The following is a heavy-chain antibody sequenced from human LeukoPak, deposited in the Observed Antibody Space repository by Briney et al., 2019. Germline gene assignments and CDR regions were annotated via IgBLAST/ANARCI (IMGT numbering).Heavy chain of an antibody. J-gene: IGHJ3*02. CDR2: IVVGSGNT. D-gene: IGHD6-19*01. Sequence: ASVKVSCKASGFTFTSSAMQWVRQARGQRLEWIGWIVVGSGNTDYAQKFQERVTITRDMSTSTAYMELSSLRSEDTAVYYCAAEGKQWLDAFGIWGQGTMVTVSS. CDR3: AAEGKQWLDAFGI. V-gene: IGHV1-58*02. CDR1: GFTFTSSA.